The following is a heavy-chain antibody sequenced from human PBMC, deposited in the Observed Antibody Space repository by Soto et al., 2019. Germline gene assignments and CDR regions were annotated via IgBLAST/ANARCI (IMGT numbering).Heavy chain of an antibody. J-gene: IGHJ4*02. CDR3: ARFWLEIEAAGSFDY. CDR1: GGSFSGYY. CDR2: INHSGST. D-gene: IGHD6-13*01. V-gene: IGHV4-34*01. Sequence: PSETLSLTCAVYGGSFSGYYWSWIRQPPGKGLEWIGEINHSGSTNYNPSLKSRVTISVDTSKNQFSLKLSSVTAADTAVYYCARFWLEIEAAGSFDYWGQGTLVTVSS.